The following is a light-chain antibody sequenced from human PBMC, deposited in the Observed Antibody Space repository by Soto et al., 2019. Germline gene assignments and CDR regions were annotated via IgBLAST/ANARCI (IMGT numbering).Light chain of an antibody. J-gene: IGLJ1*01. CDR3: ATWDDRLNGYV. CDR2: SEN. V-gene: IGLV1-44*01. CDR1: SSNIGSNT. Sequence: QSVLTQPPSASGTPGQRVAISCSGSSSNIGSNTVNWYQQLPGTAPKLLIYSENQRPSGVPDRFSGSRSGTSASLAISGLQSEDEADYYCATWDDRLNGYVFGTGTK.